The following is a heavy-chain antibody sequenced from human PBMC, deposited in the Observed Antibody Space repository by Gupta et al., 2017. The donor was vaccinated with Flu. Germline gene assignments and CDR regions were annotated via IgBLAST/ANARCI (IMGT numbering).Heavy chain of an antibody. J-gene: IGHJ4*02. V-gene: IGHV3-11*01. D-gene: IGHD3-10*01. Sequence: IRQTPGKGLEWVSYISNSGTTIYYADSVKGRFTISRDNAKNSLYLQMSSLRVEDTAVYYCARGGFGQNLADYWGQGTLVTVSS. CDR2: ISNSGTTI. CDR3: ARGGFGQNLADY.